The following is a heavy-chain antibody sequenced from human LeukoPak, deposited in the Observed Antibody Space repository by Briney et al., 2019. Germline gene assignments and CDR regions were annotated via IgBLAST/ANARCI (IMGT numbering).Heavy chain of an antibody. J-gene: IGHJ3*02. V-gene: IGHV4-4*07. CDR2: IYTSGST. Sequence: SETLSLTCTVSGGSISSYYWSWIRQPAGKGLEWIGRIYTSGSTNYNPSLKSRVTMSVDTSKNQISLKLSSVTAADTAVYYCARDSDYGDYVSDAFDIWGQGTMVTVSS. CDR1: GGSISSYY. D-gene: IGHD4-17*01. CDR3: ARDSDYGDYVSDAFDI.